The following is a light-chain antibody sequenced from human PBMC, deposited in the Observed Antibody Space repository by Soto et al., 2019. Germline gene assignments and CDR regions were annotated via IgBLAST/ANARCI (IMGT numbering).Light chain of an antibody. CDR1: QTIINW. CDR3: QPYHTYWWT. J-gene: IGKJ1*01. V-gene: IGKV1-5*03. Sequence: DMQMTQSPSTLYTSVGDRVTITCRASQTIINWLAWYQQKPGKAPKLLIYKASTLEGEVPSRFSGSGSETEFTLTINSLQPDDSATYYCQPYHTYWWTFGQGTKVDIK. CDR2: KAS.